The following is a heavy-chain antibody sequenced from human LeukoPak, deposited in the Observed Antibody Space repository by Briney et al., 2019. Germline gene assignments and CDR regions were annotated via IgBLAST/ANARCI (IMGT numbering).Heavy chain of an antibody. D-gene: IGHD6-19*01. J-gene: IGHJ4*02. CDR3: AKNGDSSGWTDYFDY. Sequence: GGSLRLSCAASGFTFSSYWMHWVRQAPGKGLVWVLRINSDGSSTRYADSVKGRFTISRDNAKNTLYLQMNSLRAEDTAVYYCAKNGDSSGWTDYFDYWGQGTLVTVSS. CDR2: INSDGSST. CDR1: GFTFSSYW. V-gene: IGHV3-74*01.